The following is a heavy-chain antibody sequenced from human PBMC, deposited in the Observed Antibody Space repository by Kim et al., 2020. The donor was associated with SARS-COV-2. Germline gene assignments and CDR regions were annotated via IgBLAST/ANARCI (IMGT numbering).Heavy chain of an antibody. V-gene: IGHV4-61*02. Sequence: SETLSLTYTVSGGSISSGSYYWSWIRQPAGKGLEWIGRIYTSGSTNYNPSLKSRVTISVDTSKNQFSLKLSSVTAADTAVYYCARDSVAGLVDIWGQGTMVTVSS. D-gene: IGHD6-19*01. CDR3: ARDSVAGLVDI. CDR1: GGSISSGSYY. J-gene: IGHJ3*02. CDR2: IYTSGST.